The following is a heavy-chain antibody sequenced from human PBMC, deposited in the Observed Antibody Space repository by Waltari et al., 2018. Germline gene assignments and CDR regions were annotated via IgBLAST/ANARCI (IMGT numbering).Heavy chain of an antibody. Sequence: QLVQSGAEVKKPGSSVKVSCKASGRTFSSYAITWVRQAPGQGLEWMGGIIPIVGTANYAQKCQGRVTITADESTSTAYMELSSLRSEDTAVYYCARLPGYSSGWLPAPYDYWGQGTLVTVSS. CDR3: ARLPGYSSGWLPAPYDY. J-gene: IGHJ4*02. CDR1: GRTFSSYA. CDR2: IIPIVGTA. D-gene: IGHD6-19*01. V-gene: IGHV1-69*13.